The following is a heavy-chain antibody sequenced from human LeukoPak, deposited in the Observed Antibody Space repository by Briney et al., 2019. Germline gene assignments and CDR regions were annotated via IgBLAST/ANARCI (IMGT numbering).Heavy chain of an antibody. J-gene: IGHJ4*02. CDR1: GFTFSNYG. Sequence: GGSLRLSCAASGFTFSNYGMHWVRQAPGKGLEWVAFIGYDGSNKYYADSVKGRFTISRDNSKNTLYLQMNSLRAEDTAVYYCARGGYHVYYLDYWGQGSLVTVSS. CDR2: IGYDGSNK. CDR3: ARGGYHVYYLDY. V-gene: IGHV3-30*02. D-gene: IGHD5-18*01.